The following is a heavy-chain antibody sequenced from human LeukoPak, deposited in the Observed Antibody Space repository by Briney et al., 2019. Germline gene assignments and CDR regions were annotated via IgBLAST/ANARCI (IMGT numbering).Heavy chain of an antibody. CDR1: GGSVNSGSYY. V-gene: IGHV4-61*01. D-gene: IGHD1-26*01. CDR3: ARAAYSRSYHSDY. J-gene: IGHJ4*02. CDR2: IYYSGST. Sequence: SETLSLTCTVSGGSVNSGSYYWNWIRQPPGKGLEWIGYIYYSGSTNYNPSLKSRVTISVDTSKNQFSLKLSSVTAADTAVYYCARAAYSRSYHSDYWGQGTLVTVSS.